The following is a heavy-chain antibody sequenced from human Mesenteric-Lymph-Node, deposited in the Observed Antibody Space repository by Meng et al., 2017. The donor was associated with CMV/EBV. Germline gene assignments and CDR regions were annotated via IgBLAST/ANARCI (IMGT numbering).Heavy chain of an antibody. CDR2: INHSGST. CDR3: ARDAGSYDY. V-gene: IGHV4-34*01. D-gene: IGHD2-8*01. J-gene: IGHJ4*02. CDR1: GGSFSGYY. Sequence: SETLSLTCAVYGGSFSGYYWSWIRQPPGKGLEWIGEINHSGSTNYNPSLKSRVTISVDTSKNQFSLKLSSVTAADTAMYYCARDAGSYDYWGQGTLVTVSS.